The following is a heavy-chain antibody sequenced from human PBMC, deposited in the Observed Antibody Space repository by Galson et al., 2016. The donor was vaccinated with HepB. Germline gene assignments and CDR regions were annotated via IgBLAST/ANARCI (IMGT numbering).Heavy chain of an antibody. J-gene: IGHJ4*02. CDR2: ISYDGSKK. CDR1: GFTFSSYA. Sequence: SLRLSCAASGFTFSSYAMHWVRQAPGKGLEWVAVISYDGSKKYYADSVKGRFTISRDNSKTTLYLQMNRLRGDDTAVYFCAKGGPEGTGTLDSWGQGTQVTVSS. V-gene: IGHV3-30-3*01. CDR3: AKGGPEGTGTLDS. D-gene: IGHD1-14*01.